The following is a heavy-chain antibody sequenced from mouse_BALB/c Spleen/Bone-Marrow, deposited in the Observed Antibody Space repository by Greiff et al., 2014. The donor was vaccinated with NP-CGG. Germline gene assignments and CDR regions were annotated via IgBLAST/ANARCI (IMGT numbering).Heavy chain of an antibody. CDR2: INPYNDAT. Sequence: VQLQQSGPELVKPGASVKMSCKASGYTFTSYVIHWVKQKPGQGLEWIGYINPYNDATRFNERFEGKATLTSDKSSSTAYMVLSSLTSGDSAVYYCAREGVDYFDYWGQGTTLTVSS. J-gene: IGHJ2*01. CDR1: GYTFTSYV. V-gene: IGHV1-14*01. CDR3: AREGVDYFDY.